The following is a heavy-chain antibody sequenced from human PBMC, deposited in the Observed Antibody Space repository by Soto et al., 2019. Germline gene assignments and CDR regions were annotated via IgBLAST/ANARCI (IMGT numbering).Heavy chain of an antibody. Sequence: SVKVSCKASGGTFSSYAISWVRQAPGQGLEWMGGIIPIFGTANYAQKFQGRVTITADESTSTAYMELSSLRSEDTAVYYCARDLMLYCSGGSCYRDAFDIWGQGTMVTVSS. CDR3: ARDLMLYCSGGSCYRDAFDI. CDR1: GGTFSSYA. V-gene: IGHV1-69*13. D-gene: IGHD2-15*01. CDR2: IIPIFGTA. J-gene: IGHJ3*02.